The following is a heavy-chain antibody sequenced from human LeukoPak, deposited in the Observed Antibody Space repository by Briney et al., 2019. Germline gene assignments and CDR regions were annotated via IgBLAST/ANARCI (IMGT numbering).Heavy chain of an antibody. CDR1: GFTFSGHW. D-gene: IGHD1-14*01. V-gene: IGHV3-7*01. J-gene: IGHJ4*02. Sequence: PGWSLRLSCAASGFTFSGHWMSCVRQAPGKGLEWVANINQGGSDKYYVDSVKGRFTISRDNANNLLYLQMNSLRGEDTAVYYCTRDRSRAEDDWGQGTLVTVSS. CDR2: INQGGSDK. CDR3: TRDRSRAEDD.